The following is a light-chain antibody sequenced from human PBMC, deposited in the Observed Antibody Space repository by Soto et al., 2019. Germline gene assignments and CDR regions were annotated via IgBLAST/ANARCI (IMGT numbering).Light chain of an antibody. CDR2: EES. CDR1: QAITNN. V-gene: IGKV1-9*01. Sequence: DIPLTQSPSSLSASVGDRVTITCRASQAITNNLAWYQQKLGNPPRLLIYEESTLHSGVPSRFSGRKVGTQFILTIVSLQPEDFATDYCQQVKSYPRTFGGGTNVEIK. CDR3: QQVKSYPRT. J-gene: IGKJ4*01.